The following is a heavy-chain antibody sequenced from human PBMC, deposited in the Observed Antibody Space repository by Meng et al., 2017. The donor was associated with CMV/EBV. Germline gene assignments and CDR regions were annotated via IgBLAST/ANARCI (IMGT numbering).Heavy chain of an antibody. CDR1: GFTFSSYA. J-gene: IGHJ4*02. CDR2: ISYDGSNK. V-gene: IGHV3-30-3*01. Sequence: GGSLRLSCAASGFTFSSYAMHWVRQAPGKGLEWVAVISYDGSNKYYADSVKGRFTISRDNSKTALYLQMNSLRAEDTAVYYCARDTYCTNGVCYVEGFDYWGQGTLVTVSS. D-gene: IGHD2-8*01. CDR3: ARDTYCTNGVCYVEGFDY.